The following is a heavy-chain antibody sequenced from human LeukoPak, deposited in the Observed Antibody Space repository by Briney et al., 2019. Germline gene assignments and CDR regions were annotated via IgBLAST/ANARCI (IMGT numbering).Heavy chain of an antibody. Sequence: ASVKVSCKASGYTFTSYGISWVRQAPGQGLEWMGWISAYNGNTNYAQKLQGRVTMTTDTSTSTAYMELRSLRSDDTAVYYCAREYDSSGSYNPSGGWFDPWGQGTLVTVSS. J-gene: IGHJ5*02. V-gene: IGHV1-18*01. CDR1: GYTFTSYG. CDR3: AREYDSSGSYNPSGGWFDP. D-gene: IGHD3-22*01. CDR2: ISAYNGNT.